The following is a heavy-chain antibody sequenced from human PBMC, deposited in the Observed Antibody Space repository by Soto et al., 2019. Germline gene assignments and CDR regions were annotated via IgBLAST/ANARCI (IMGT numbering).Heavy chain of an antibody. D-gene: IGHD6-25*01. CDR3: ARVGLSAADFDH. CDR1: GFIFSANY. CDR2: IGGTSNVI. Sequence: QVQLVESGGALVEPGGSLRLSCEASGFIFSANYMTWIRQAPGKGLEWVSYIGGTSNVIYYADSVKGRFTISRDNAKNSLYLQMNSLRAEDTAVYYCARVGLSAADFDHWGQGTLVTVSS. J-gene: IGHJ4*02. V-gene: IGHV3-11*01.